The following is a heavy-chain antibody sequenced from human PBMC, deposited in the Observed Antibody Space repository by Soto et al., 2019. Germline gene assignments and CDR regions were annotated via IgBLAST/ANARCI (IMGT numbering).Heavy chain of an antibody. CDR2: IKQDGSGK. CDR3: ARDAYYDESSGYFDY. CDR1: GFIFNNYW. Sequence: GGSLRLSCAASGFIFNNYWMTWVRQAPGKGLEWVANIKQDGSGKYYVDSVKGRFTISRDNAKNSLYLQMNSLRADDTAVYYCARDAYYDESSGYFDYWGQGTLVTVSS. D-gene: IGHD3-22*01. J-gene: IGHJ4*02. V-gene: IGHV3-7*01.